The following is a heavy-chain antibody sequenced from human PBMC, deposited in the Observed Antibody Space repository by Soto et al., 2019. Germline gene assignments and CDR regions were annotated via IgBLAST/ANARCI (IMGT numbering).Heavy chain of an antibody. CDR1: GFTFSSYS. V-gene: IGHV3-48*02. CDR3: ARFPRDNWNENPSYPATLDDALDI. CDR2: ISSSSSTI. Sequence: GGSLRLSCAASGFTFSSYSMNWVRQAPGKGLEWVSYISSSSSTIYYADSVKGRFTISRANAKNSLYLQMNSLRDEDTAVYYCARFPRDNWNENPSYPATLDDALDIWGQGTMVTVSS. J-gene: IGHJ3*02. D-gene: IGHD1-1*01.